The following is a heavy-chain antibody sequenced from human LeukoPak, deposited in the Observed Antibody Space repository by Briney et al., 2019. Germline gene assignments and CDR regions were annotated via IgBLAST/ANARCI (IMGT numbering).Heavy chain of an antibody. CDR2: IYYSGST. D-gene: IGHD2-8*02. Sequence: SETLSLTCTVSGNSISSGYYWGWIRQPPGKGLEWIGYIYYSGSTNYNPSLKSRVTISVDTSKNQFSLNLNSVTAADTAVYYCARAVAYGIDTGYFDYWGQGTLVTVSS. V-gene: IGHV4-61*01. J-gene: IGHJ4*02. CDR3: ARAVAYGIDTGYFDY. CDR1: GNSISSGYY.